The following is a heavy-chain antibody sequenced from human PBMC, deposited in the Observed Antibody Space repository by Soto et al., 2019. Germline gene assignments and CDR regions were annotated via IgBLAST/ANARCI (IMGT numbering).Heavy chain of an antibody. CDR2: IYYSGST. V-gene: IGHV4-30-4*01. CDR1: GGSISSGDYY. J-gene: IGHJ4*02. D-gene: IGHD3-9*01. CDR3: ARAFDILTRYYFDY. Sequence: PSETLSLTCTVSGGSISSGDYYWSWIRQPPGKGLEWIGYIYYSGSTYYTPSLKSRVTISVDTSKNQFSLKLSSVTAADTAVYYCARAFDILTRYYFDYWGQGTLVTVS.